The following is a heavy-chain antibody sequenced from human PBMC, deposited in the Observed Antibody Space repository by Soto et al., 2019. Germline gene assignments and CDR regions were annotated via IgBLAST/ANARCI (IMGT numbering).Heavy chain of an antibody. D-gene: IGHD3-3*01. J-gene: IGHJ6*02. Sequence: SETRSLACAVYGGSFSGYYWSWIRQPPGQGLEWIGEINHSGSTNYNPSLKSRVTISVDTSKNQFSLKLSSVTAADTALYYCARGGVRNTIFGVVAPFYGTDGWGQGTTVT. CDR2: INHSGST. V-gene: IGHV4-34*01. CDR3: ARGGVRNTIFGVVAPFYGTDG. CDR1: GGSFSGYY.